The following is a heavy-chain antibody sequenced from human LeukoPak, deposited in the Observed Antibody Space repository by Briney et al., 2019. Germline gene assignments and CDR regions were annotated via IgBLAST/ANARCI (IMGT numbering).Heavy chain of an antibody. D-gene: IGHD6-19*01. J-gene: IGHJ4*02. CDR1: GFTVSSNY. CDR3: AKDAPYSSGWRYFDY. V-gene: IGHV3-53*01. Sequence: GGSLRLSCAASGFTVSSNYMSWVRQAPGKGLEWVSLIYSDGSTYYADSVKGRFTISRDNSKNTLYLQMNSLRAEDTAVYYCAKDAPYSSGWRYFDYWGQGTLVAVSS. CDR2: IYSDGST.